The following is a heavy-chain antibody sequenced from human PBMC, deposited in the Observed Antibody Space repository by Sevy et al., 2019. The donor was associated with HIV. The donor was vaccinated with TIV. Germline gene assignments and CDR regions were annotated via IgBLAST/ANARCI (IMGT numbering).Heavy chain of an antibody. Sequence: SETLSLTCTVSGGSISSGDYYWSWIRQPPGKGLEWIAYIFYSGSTYFNPSLKSRVTISLDTSKSQFSLRLSSVTAADTAVFYCARQRASSGYFYFDSWGQGTLVTVSS. J-gene: IGHJ4*02. CDR2: IFYSGST. CDR1: GGSISSGDYY. D-gene: IGHD3-22*01. CDR3: ARQRASSGYFYFDS. V-gene: IGHV4-30-4*01.